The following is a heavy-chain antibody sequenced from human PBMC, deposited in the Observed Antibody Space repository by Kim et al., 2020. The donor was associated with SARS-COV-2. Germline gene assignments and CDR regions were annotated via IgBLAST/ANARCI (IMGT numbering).Heavy chain of an antibody. CDR1: GFTFSDYY. J-gene: IGHJ4*02. CDR3: AMSYDSSGYYLYD. D-gene: IGHD3-22*01. V-gene: IGHV3-11*06. CDR2: ISTTSSYT. Sequence: GGSLRLSCAASGFTFSDYYRSWIRQAPGKGLEWVSYISTTSSYTNYADSVRGRFSISRDNAKNSLYLQMDSLRVEDTAVYYCAMSYDSSGYYLYDWGQGTLVTVSS.